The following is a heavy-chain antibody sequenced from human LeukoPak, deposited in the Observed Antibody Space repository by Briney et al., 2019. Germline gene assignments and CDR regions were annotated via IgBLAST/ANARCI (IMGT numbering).Heavy chain of an antibody. CDR3: ARGETYYYASSGYYYVTHFDY. J-gene: IGHJ4*02. CDR1: GYTFTSYG. Sequence: DSVKVSCKASGYTFTSYGISWVRQAPGQGLEWMGWISAYNGNTNYAQKLQGRVTMTTDTSTSTAYMELRSLRSDDTAVYYCARGETYYYASSGYYYVTHFDYWGQGTPVTVSS. D-gene: IGHD3-22*01. CDR2: ISAYNGNT. V-gene: IGHV1-18*01.